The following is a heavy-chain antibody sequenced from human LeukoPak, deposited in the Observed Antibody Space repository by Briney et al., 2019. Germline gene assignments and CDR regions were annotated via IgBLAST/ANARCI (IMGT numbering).Heavy chain of an antibody. J-gene: IGHJ6*03. CDR2: IRYDGSNK. CDR1: GFTFSSYG. CDR3: AKDSYGGKGYYYMDV. Sequence: PGGSLRLSCAASGFTFSSYGMHWVRKAPGKGLEWVAFIRYDGSNKYYADSVKGRFTISRDNSKNTLYLQMNSLRAEDTAVYYCAKDSYGGKGYYYMDVWGKGTTVTASS. D-gene: IGHD4-23*01. V-gene: IGHV3-30*02.